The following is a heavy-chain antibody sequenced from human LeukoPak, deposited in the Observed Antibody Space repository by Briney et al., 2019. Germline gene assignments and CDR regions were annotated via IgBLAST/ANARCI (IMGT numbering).Heavy chain of an antibody. CDR3: ARDRYYDFWSGYYTGGFSY. Sequence: GASVKVSCKASGYTFTSYGISWVRQAPGQGLEWMGWISAYNGNTNYAQKLQGRVTMTTDTSTSTAYMELRSLRSDDTAVYYCARDRYYDFWSGYYTGGFSYWGQGTLVTVSS. CDR2: ISAYNGNT. D-gene: IGHD3-3*01. CDR1: GYTFTSYG. J-gene: IGHJ4*02. V-gene: IGHV1-18*01.